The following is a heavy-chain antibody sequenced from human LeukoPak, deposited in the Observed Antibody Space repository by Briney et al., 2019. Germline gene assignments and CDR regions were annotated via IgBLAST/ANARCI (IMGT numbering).Heavy chain of an antibody. CDR1: GFTFSSYG. V-gene: IGHV3-33*06. CDR2: IWYDGSHK. CDR3: VKDLVNFDY. D-gene: IGHD1-26*01. J-gene: IGHJ4*02. Sequence: PGRSLRLSCAASGFTFSSYGMHWVRQAPGKGLEWVAVIWYDGSHKYYADSVRGRFTTSRDNSKNTLYLQMNSLRAEDTAVYYCVKDLVNFDYWGQGTLVTVSS.